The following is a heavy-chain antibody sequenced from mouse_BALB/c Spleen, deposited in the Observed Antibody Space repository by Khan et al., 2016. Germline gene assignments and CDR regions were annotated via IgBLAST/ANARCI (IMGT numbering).Heavy chain of an antibody. V-gene: IGHV3-2*02. CDR1: GYSITSDYA. J-gene: IGHJ2*01. D-gene: IGHD2-14*01. CDR2: ISYSGYT. Sequence: EVQLQESGPGLVKPSQSLSLTCTVTGYSITSDYAWNWIRQFPGKKLEWMGYISYSGYTTYNPSLKSRISITRDTSKNQFFLQLSSVTTADTATDYCARRVRRFDYWGQGTTLTVSS. CDR3: ARRVRRFDY.